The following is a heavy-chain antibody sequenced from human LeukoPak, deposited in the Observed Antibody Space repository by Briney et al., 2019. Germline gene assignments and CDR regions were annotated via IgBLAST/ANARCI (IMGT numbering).Heavy chain of an antibody. CDR2: INSYNGDT. V-gene: IGHV1-18*01. CDR3: ARDNVSYFELQSSSWWEY. Sequence: GASVKVSCTPSGYTFTNYVISWVRQAPGQGPEWMGWINSYNGDTDYAQKFHGRVTMSTDTSTNTVYMELRSLRSDDTALYFCARDNVSYFELQSSSWWEYWGQGTLVTVSP. CDR1: GYTFTNYV. D-gene: IGHD6-13*01. J-gene: IGHJ4*02.